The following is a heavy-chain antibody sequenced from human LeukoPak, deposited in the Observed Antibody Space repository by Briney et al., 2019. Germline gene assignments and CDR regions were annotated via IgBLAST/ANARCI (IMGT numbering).Heavy chain of an antibody. Sequence: ASVKVSCKASGYTFTGYYMHWVRQVPGQGLEWMGWINPNSGGTNYAQKFQGRVTMTRDTSISTAYLDLSRLRSDDTAVYYCARVVVRDANNYKDYWGQGTLVTVSS. CDR1: GYTFTGYY. CDR3: ARVVVRDANNYKDY. D-gene: IGHD5-24*01. CDR2: INPNSGGT. V-gene: IGHV1-2*02. J-gene: IGHJ4*02.